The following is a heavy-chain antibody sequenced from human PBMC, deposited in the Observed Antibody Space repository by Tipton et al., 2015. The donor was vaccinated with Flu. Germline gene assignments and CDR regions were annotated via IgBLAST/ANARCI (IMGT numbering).Heavy chain of an antibody. CDR2: FKPGGVM. J-gene: IGHJ4*02. V-gene: IGHV4-38-2*01. CDR3: ARSGDRGERDV. CDR1: GYSIGTGYY. D-gene: IGHD3-10*01. Sequence: TLSLTCAVSGYSIGTGYYWGWVRQAPGKGLEYIASFKPGGVMFYSVSLKSRLTISVDTSTNQFSLTLTSVTAADTAVYYCARSGDRGERDVWGQGTLVTVSS.